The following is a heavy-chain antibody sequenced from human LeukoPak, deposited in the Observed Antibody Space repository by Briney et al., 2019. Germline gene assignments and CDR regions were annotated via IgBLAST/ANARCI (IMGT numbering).Heavy chain of an antibody. CDR1: GVSLRRDKYY. CDR2: IYYSGST. J-gene: IGHJ3*01. V-gene: IGHV4-31*03. Sequence: SQTLSLTCTVSGVSLRRDKYYWTWIRQRPGKGLEWIGHIYYSGSTSLNPSLKSRVSMSMDTSKSQFSLKLTSVTAAGTAVYYCATPYCGAISCLDVFDVWGQGTVVTVSS. D-gene: IGHD2-21*01. CDR3: ATPYCGAISCLDVFDV.